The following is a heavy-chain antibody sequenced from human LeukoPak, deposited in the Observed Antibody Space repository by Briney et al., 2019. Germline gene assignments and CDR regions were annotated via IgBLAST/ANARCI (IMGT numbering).Heavy chain of an antibody. CDR3: GRVLTVFRGGFDY. CDR2: ISNSGSSI. D-gene: IGHD3-10*01. J-gene: IGHJ4*02. V-gene: IGHV3-11*04. CDR1: GFTFSDSY. Sequence: GGSLRLSCAASGFTFSDSYMTWIRQAPGKGLEWVSYISNSGSSIYYADSVKGRFTTSRDNAKSSLYLQMNSLRAEDTAVYYCGRVLTVFRGGFDYWGQGTLVTVSS.